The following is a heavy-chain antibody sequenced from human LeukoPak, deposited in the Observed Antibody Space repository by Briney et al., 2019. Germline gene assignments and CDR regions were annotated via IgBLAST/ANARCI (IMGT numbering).Heavy chain of an antibody. CDR2: INPSGGST. D-gene: IGHD6-19*01. V-gene: IGHV1-46*01. CDR1: GYTFTGYY. J-gene: IGHJ4*02. Sequence: GASVKVSCKASGYTFTGYYMHWVRQAPGQGLEWMGIINPSGGSTSYAQKFQGRVTMTRDTSTSTVYMELSSLRSEDTAVYYCARGRSSIAVAGTQYYFDYWGQGTLVTVSS. CDR3: ARGRSSIAVAGTQYYFDY.